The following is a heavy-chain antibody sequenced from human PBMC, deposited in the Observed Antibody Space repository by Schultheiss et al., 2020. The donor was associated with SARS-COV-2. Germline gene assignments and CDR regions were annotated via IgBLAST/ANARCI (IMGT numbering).Heavy chain of an antibody. CDR3: ARHTYDMRDPNSYYFDY. V-gene: IGHV4-39*01. CDR1: GASFTTYY. D-gene: IGHD3-16*01. CDR2: IYYSGST. J-gene: IGHJ4*02. Sequence: SQTLSLTCAVSGASFTTYYWGWIRQPPGKGLEWIGSIYYSGSTYYNPSLKSRVTISVDTSKNQFSLKLSSVTAADTAVYYCARHTYDMRDPNSYYFDYWGQGTLVTVSS.